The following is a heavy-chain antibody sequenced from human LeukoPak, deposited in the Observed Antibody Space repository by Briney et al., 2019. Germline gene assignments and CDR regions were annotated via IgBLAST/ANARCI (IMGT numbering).Heavy chain of an antibody. J-gene: IGHJ6*03. CDR3: SFQAEDGIRDFDWLLSPYYYYMDV. CDR2: INPNSGGT. V-gene: IGHV1-2*02. CDR1: GYTFTGYY. Sequence: ASVKIHCKASGYTFTGYYMHWMRQASGQGLEWIGWINPNSGGTNYAQKFQGRVTMTRDTSISTAYMELSRLRSDDTAVYYFSFQAEDGIRDFDWLLSPYYYYMDVWGKGTTVTVSS. D-gene: IGHD3-9*01.